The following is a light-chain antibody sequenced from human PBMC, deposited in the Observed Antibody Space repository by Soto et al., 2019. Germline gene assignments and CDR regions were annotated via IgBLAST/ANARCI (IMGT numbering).Light chain of an antibody. V-gene: IGLV2-14*01. CDR2: DVS. J-gene: IGLJ1*01. CDR1: SSYVGGYNY. Sequence: QSALTQPASVSVSPGQSITISCTGTSSYVGGYNYVSWYQQHPGKAPKLMIYDVSNRPSGVSNRFSGSKSGNTASLTISGLQAEDEADYYWSSYSSSSTIVFGSGTKDTVL. CDR3: SSYSSSSTIV.